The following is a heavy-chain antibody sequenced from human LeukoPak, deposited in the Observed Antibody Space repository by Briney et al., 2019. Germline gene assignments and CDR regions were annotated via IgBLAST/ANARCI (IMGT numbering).Heavy chain of an antibody. CDR2: IIPIFGIA. CDR1: GGTFSSYA. D-gene: IGHD3-10*01. J-gene: IGHJ4*02. V-gene: IGHV1-69*04. Sequence: GASVKVSCKASGGTFSSYAISWVRQAPRQGLEWMGRIIPIFGIANYAQKFQGRVTITADKSTSTAYMELSSLRSEDTAVYYCARGGSGSYYTSFDYWGQGTLVTVSS. CDR3: ARGGSGSYYTSFDY.